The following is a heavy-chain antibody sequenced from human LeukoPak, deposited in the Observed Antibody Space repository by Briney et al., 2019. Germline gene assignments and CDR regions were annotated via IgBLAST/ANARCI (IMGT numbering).Heavy chain of an antibody. J-gene: IGHJ4*02. CDR2: ISAYNGNT. Sequence: ASVKVSCKASGYTFTSYGISWVRQAPGQGLEWMGWISAYNGNTNYAQKLQGRVTMTTDTSTSTAYMELRSLRSDDTAVYYCARDGDIVVVPAATILAYWGQGTLVSVS. V-gene: IGHV1-18*04. CDR3: ARDGDIVVVPAATILAY. D-gene: IGHD2-2*01. CDR1: GYTFTSYG.